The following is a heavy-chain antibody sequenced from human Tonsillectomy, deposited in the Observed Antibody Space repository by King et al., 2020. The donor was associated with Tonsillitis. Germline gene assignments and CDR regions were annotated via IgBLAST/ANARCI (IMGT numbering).Heavy chain of an antibody. Sequence: VQLQQWGAGLLKPSETLSLTCAVYGGSFSGYYWSWIRQPPGKGLEWIREINHSGSTNYNPSLKSRVTISVDTSKNQFSLKLSSVTAADTAVYYCASWVQGRLRPGLFDYWGQGTLVTVSS. CDR2: INHSGST. D-gene: IGHD5-12*01. J-gene: IGHJ4*02. V-gene: IGHV4-34*01. CDR1: GGSFSGYY. CDR3: ASWVQGRLRPGLFDY.